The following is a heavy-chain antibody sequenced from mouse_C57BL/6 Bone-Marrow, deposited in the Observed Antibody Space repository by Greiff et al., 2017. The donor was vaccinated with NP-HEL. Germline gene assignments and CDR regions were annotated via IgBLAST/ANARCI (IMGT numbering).Heavy chain of an antibody. CDR1: GYSFTGYY. V-gene: IGHV1-42*01. J-gene: IGHJ1*03. D-gene: IGHD1-1*01. CDR2: INPSTGGT. Sequence: EVQGVESGPELVKPGASVKISCKASGYSFTGYYMNWVKQSPEKSLEWIGEINPSTGGTTYNQKFKAKATLTVDKSSSTAYMQLKSLTSEDSAVYYCARHYGSSPYWYFDVWGTGTTVTVSS. CDR3: ARHYGSSPYWYFDV.